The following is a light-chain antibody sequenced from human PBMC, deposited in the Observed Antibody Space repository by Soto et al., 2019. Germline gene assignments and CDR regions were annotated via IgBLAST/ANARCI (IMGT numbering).Light chain of an antibody. V-gene: IGKV1-12*01. J-gene: IGKJ2*01. CDR2: GAS. CDR1: QSINRW. Sequence: DVQLTQSPSSVSASVGDSVTITCRASQSINRWLAWYQQKPGKAPKLLIYGASSLQGGVPSRFSGSGSGTDFTLTISSLQAEDFATYYCQHFYTYPHTFGQGTKVEV. CDR3: QHFYTYPHT.